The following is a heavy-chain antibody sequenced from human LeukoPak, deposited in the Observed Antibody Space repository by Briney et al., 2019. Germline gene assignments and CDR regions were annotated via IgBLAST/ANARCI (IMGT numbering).Heavy chain of an antibody. D-gene: IGHD5-12*01. V-gene: IGHV1-3*01. CDR3: ARGRDIVATDFDY. Sequence: ASVKVSCKASGYTFTDYTMHWLRQAPGQRLDWMGWINGGSGNTKYSPEFQGRVTITRDTSASTAYMELSSLRSEDTAVYYCARGRDIVATDFDYWGRGTLVTVSS. CDR1: GYTFTDYT. CDR2: INGGSGNT. J-gene: IGHJ4*02.